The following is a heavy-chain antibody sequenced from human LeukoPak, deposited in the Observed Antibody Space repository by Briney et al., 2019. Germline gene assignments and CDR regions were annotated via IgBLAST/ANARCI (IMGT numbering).Heavy chain of an antibody. CDR1: GGSISSYY. V-gene: IGHV4-4*07. CDR2: IYTSGST. Sequence: SETLSLTCTVSGGSISSYYWSWIRQPAGKGLEWIGRIYTSGSTNYNPSLKSRVTMSVDTSKNQFSLKLSSVTAADTAVYYCARSLDLLYYGGPYYYHYMDVWGKGTTVTVSS. D-gene: IGHD4-23*01. J-gene: IGHJ6*03. CDR3: ARSLDLLYYGGPYYYHYMDV.